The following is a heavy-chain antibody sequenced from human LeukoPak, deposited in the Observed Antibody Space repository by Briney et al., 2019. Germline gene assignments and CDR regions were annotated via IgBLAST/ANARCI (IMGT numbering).Heavy chain of an antibody. D-gene: IGHD2-15*01. CDR1: GYTFTRYY. CDR2: INPTGGGT. J-gene: IGHJ5*02. CDR3: ARDNVRNCSGGSCYFNWFDP. Sequence: ASVKVSCKASGYTFTRYYMHWVRQAPGQGLEWMGIINPTGGGTTYAQKFQGRVTMTRDTSTSTVYMEMSSLRSEDTAVYYCARDNVRNCSGGSCYFNWFDPWGPGTLVTVSS. V-gene: IGHV1-46*01.